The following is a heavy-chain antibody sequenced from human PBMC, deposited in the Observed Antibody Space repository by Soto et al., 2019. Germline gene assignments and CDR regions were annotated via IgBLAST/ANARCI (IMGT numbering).Heavy chain of an antibody. D-gene: IGHD3-16*01. J-gene: IGHJ6*02. V-gene: IGHV1-18*01. CDR3: AMGERDYYYGMDV. Sequence: ASVKVSCKASGYTFTSSGISWVRQAPGQGLEWMGWISAGNGNTKYSQKFQGRVTITRDTSASTAYMELSSLRSEDTAVYYCAMGERDYYYGMDVWGQGTTVTVSS. CDR2: ISAGNGNT. CDR1: GYTFTSSG.